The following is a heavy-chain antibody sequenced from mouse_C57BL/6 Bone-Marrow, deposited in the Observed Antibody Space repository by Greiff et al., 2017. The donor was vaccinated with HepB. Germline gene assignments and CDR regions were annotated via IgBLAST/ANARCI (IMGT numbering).Heavy chain of an antibody. CDR2: INPYNGGT. Sequence: EVQLKQSGPVLVKPGASVKMSCKASGYTFTDYYMNWVQQSHGKSLEWVGVINPYNGGTSYNQKFKGKATLTVDKSSSTAYMELNSLTSEDSAVYYCARSRWLLPYFDYWGQGTTLTVSS. CDR1: GYTFTDYY. V-gene: IGHV1-19*01. J-gene: IGHJ2*01. CDR3: ARSRWLLPYFDY. D-gene: IGHD2-3*01.